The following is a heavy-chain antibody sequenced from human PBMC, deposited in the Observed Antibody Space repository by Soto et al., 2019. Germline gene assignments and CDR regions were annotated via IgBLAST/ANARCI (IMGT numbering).Heavy chain of an antibody. Sequence: PGGSLRLSCAASGLTFTNYGMHWVRQAPGKGLEWVSSISISSSYRYYADSVKGRFAISRDNAKNSLYLQMNSLRAEDTAIYYCARAGQSDGYFALDVWGQGTTVTVSS. D-gene: IGHD6-19*01. J-gene: IGHJ6*02. CDR1: GLTFTNYG. CDR2: ISISSSYR. V-gene: IGHV3-21*01. CDR3: ARAGQSDGYFALDV.